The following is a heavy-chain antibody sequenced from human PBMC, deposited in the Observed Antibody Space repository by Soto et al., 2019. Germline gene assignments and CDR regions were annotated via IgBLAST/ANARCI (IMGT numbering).Heavy chain of an antibody. V-gene: IGHV3-21*01. CDR3: AREDDSNHVPYYYYGMDV. CDR1: GFTFSSYS. CDR2: ISSSSSYI. J-gene: IGHJ6*02. D-gene: IGHD4-4*01. Sequence: GGSLRLSCAASGFTFSSYSMNWVRQAPGKGLEWVSSISSSSSYIYYADSVKGRFTISRDNAKNSLYLQMNSLRAEDTAVYYCAREDDSNHVPYYYYGMDVWGQATTVTVPS.